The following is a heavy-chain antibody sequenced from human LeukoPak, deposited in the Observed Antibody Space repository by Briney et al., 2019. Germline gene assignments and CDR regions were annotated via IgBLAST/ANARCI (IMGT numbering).Heavy chain of an antibody. CDR3: ARGLVPAAPLTD. Sequence: GGSLRLSCAASGFTVSSNYMSWVRQAPGKGLEWVAVISYDGSNKYYADSVKGRFTISRDNSKNTLYLQMNSLRAEDTAVYYCARGLVPAAPLTDWGQGTLVTVSS. V-gene: IGHV3-30-3*01. CDR1: GFTVSSNY. J-gene: IGHJ4*02. CDR2: ISYDGSNK. D-gene: IGHD2-2*01.